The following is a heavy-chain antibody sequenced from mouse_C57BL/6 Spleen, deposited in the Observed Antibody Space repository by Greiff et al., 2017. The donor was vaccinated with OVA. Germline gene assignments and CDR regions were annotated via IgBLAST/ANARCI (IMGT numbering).Heavy chain of an antibody. CDR1: GFSLTSYG. D-gene: IGHD1-1*01. Sequence: VQLVESGPGLVQPSQSLSITCTVSGFSLTSYGVHWVRQSPGKGLEWLGVIWSGGSTDYNAAFISRLSISKDNSKSQVFFKMNSLQADDTAIYYCARTYYGSSYGGYFDVWGTGTTVTVSS. CDR2: IWSGGST. CDR3: ARTYYGSSYGGYFDV. V-gene: IGHV2-2*01. J-gene: IGHJ1*03.